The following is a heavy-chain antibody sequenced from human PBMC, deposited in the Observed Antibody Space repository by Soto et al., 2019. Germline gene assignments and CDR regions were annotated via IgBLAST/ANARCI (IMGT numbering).Heavy chain of an antibody. CDR3: ARNGNDYGDYGIDY. D-gene: IGHD4-17*01. J-gene: IGHJ4*02. Sequence: HXESLKVSCKCSGNSFTSYWIGWVRQMPGKGLEWMGIIYPGDSDTRYSPSFQGQVTISADKSISTAYLQWSSLKASDTAMYYCARNGNDYGDYGIDYWGQGTLVTVSS. V-gene: IGHV5-51*01. CDR1: GNSFTSYW. CDR2: IYPGDSDT.